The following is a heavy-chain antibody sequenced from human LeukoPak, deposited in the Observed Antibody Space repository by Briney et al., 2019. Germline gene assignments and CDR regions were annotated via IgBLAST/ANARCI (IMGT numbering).Heavy chain of an antibody. D-gene: IGHD5-18*01. CDR3: ARHIRPGYSYGLFDY. J-gene: IGHJ4*02. V-gene: IGHV4-39*01. Sequence: SETPSLTCTVSGGSISSSSYYWGWIRQPPGKGLEWIGSIYYSGSTYYNPSLKSRVTISVDTSKNQFSLKLSSVTAADTAVYYCARHIRPGYSYGLFDYWGQGTLVTVSS. CDR1: GGSISSSSYY. CDR2: IYYSGST.